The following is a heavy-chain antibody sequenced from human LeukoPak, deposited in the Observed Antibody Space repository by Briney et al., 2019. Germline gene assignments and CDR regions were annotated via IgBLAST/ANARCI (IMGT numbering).Heavy chain of an antibody. D-gene: IGHD4-17*01. V-gene: IGHV1-18*01. CDR1: GYTFTGMV. CDR2: ISAYNGNT. Sequence: ASVKVSCKASGYTFTGMVISWWHQPPGQGLKWMGWISAYNGNTNYAQKLQGRVTMTTDTSTSTAYMELRSLRSDDTAVYYCARSDGAYYFDYWGQGTLVTVSS. CDR3: ARSDGAYYFDY. J-gene: IGHJ4*02.